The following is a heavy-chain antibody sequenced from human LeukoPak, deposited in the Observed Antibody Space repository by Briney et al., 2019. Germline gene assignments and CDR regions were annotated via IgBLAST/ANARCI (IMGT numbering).Heavy chain of an antibody. Sequence: ASVTVSCKASGYTFIAYHVHWVRQAPGQGLEWMGWMSPNSGATNYAQRFQGRVTMTRDTSISTAYMELSRLTSDDTAVHYCARDPANTYYYDPWGQGTLVTVSS. D-gene: IGHD3-22*01. CDR2: MSPNSGAT. V-gene: IGHV1-2*02. CDR3: ARDPANTYYYDP. J-gene: IGHJ4*02. CDR1: GYTFIAYH.